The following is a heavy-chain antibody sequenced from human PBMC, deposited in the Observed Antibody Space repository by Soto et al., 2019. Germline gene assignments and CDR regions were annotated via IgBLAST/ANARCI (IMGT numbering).Heavy chain of an antibody. J-gene: IGHJ6*02. D-gene: IGHD3-22*01. V-gene: IGHV1-69*01. CDR1: GGTFSRYS. Sequence: QVQLVQSGAEVKKPGSSVKVSYKISGGTFSRYSISWVRQAPGQGLEWMGGIVPIFATTNYAQKFQDRVTITTDESATTAHMELSNLRSEDTAVYYCARPYEGGYSSNHHYYYALDVWGQGTAVTVSS. CDR3: ARPYEGGYSSNHHYYYALDV. CDR2: IVPIFATT.